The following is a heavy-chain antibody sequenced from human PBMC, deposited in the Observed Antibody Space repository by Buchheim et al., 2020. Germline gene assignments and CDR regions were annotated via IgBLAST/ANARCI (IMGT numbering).Heavy chain of an antibody. Sequence: QVQLVESGGGVVQPGRSLRLSCAASGFTFSRHGMHWVRQAPGKGLEWVAVIWYDGSNEDYADSVKGRFTISRDNSKSTLYLQMNSLGVEDAAVYYCARIDLTNTGDGYYMDVWGKGTT. D-gene: IGHD2-8*01. J-gene: IGHJ6*03. CDR2: IWYDGSNE. V-gene: IGHV3-33*01. CDR3: ARIDLTNTGDGYYMDV. CDR1: GFTFSRHG.